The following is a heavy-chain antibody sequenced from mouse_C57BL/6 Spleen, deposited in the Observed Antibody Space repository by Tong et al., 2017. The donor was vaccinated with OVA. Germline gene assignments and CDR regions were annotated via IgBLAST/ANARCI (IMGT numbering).Heavy chain of an antibody. CDR2: IDPENGDT. D-gene: IGHD1-1*01. V-gene: IGHV14-4*01. J-gene: IGHJ3*01. CDR1: GFNIKDYY. CDR3: TTHYGSSWFAY. Sequence: EVQLQESGAELVKPGASVKLSCTASGFNIKDYYMHWVKQRTEQGLEWIGWIDPENGDTEYASKFQGKATITADTSSNTAYLQLSSLTSEDTAVYYCTTHYGSSWFAYWGQGTLVTVSA.